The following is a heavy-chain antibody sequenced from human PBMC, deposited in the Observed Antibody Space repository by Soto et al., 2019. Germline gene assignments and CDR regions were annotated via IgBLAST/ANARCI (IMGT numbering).Heavy chain of an antibody. Sequence: GGSLRLSCAASGFTFSNAWMSWVRQAPGKGLEWVGRIKSKTDGGTTDYAAPVKGRFTISRDDSKNTLYLQMNSLKTEDTAVYYCTTELTDGIEYYYDSSGYHAFDIWGQGTMVTVSS. CDR2: IKSKTDGGTT. J-gene: IGHJ3*02. CDR1: GFTFSNAW. D-gene: IGHD3-22*01. CDR3: TTELTDGIEYYYDSSGYHAFDI. V-gene: IGHV3-15*01.